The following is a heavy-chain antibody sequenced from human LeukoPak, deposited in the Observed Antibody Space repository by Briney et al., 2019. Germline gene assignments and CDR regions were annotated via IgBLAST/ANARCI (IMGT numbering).Heavy chain of an antibody. CDR2: ISGSGDTT. J-gene: IGHJ4*02. CDR3: AKDRGY. Sequence: GGSLRISCAASGLTFSTYGMTWVRRAPGKGLEWVSGISGSGDTTYYADSVKGRFTISRDNSKDTLYLQVNSLRAEDTAVYYCAKDRGYWGQGTLVTVSS. CDR1: GLTFSTYG. V-gene: IGHV3-23*01.